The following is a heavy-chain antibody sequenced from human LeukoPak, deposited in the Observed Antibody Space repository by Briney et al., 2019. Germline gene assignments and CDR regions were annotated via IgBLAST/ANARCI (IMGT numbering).Heavy chain of an antibody. CDR2: IYYSGST. Sequence: PSETLSLTCTVSGGSISSSSYYWGWIRQPPGKGLEWIGSIYYSGSTYYNPSLKSRVTISVDTSKNQFSLKLSSVTAADTAVYYCARLVGDYGDYWGQGTLVTVSS. D-gene: IGHD3-10*01. V-gene: IGHV4-39*01. CDR3: ARLVGDYGDY. CDR1: GGSISSSSYY. J-gene: IGHJ4*02.